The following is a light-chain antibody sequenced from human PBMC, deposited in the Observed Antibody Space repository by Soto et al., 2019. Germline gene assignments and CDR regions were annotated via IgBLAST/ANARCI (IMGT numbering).Light chain of an antibody. Sequence: SYVLTQPPSVSVAPGETARMTCGGNNIGSKSVHWFQQRPGLAPALVIYYDADRPSGIPERFSGSKSGNTATLTINRVEVGDEADYYCQVWDSPSDQGVFGGGTKLTVL. CDR2: YDA. J-gene: IGLJ3*02. V-gene: IGLV3-21*04. CDR1: NIGSKS. CDR3: QVWDSPSDQGV.